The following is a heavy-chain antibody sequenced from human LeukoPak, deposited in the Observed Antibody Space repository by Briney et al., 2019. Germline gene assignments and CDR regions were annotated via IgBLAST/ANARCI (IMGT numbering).Heavy chain of an antibody. CDR2: ISGSGGST. V-gene: IGHV3-23*01. CDR3: AKGHVLRFLEWLSSFVTSDY. J-gene: IGHJ4*02. D-gene: IGHD3-3*01. Sequence: GGSLRLSCAASGFTFSSYAMSWVRQAPGKGLEWVSAISGSGGSTYYADSVKGRFTISRDNSKNTLYLQMNSLRAEDTAVYYCAKGHVLRFLEWLSSFVTSDYWGQGTLVTVSS. CDR1: GFTFSSYA.